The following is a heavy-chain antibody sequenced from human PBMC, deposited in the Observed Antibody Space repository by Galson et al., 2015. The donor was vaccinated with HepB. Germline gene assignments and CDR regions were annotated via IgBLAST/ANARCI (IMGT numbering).Heavy chain of an antibody. D-gene: IGHD3-22*01. CDR2: INPGNGNT. Sequence: SVKVSCKASGFTFTTYTLQWVRQAPGQRPEWMAWINPGNGNTKVSQKFQGRVSITRDTSASTAYLEMSSLRSGDTAVYYCAREDYDPRGFEYFQFWGQGTLVTVTS. CDR3: AREDYDPRGFEYFQF. CDR1: GFTFTTYT. V-gene: IGHV1-3*01. J-gene: IGHJ1*01.